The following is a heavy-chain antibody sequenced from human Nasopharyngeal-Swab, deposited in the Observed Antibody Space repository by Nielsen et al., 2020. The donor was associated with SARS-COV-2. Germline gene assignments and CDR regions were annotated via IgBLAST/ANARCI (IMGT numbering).Heavy chain of an antibody. J-gene: IGHJ4*02. CDR1: GGSISSSNW. V-gene: IGHV4-4*02. Sequence: SETLSLTCAVSGGSISSSNWWSWVRQPPGKGLEWIGEIYHSGSTNYNPSLKSRVTISVDKSKNQFSLKLSSVTAADTAVYYCASFPEPYYDFWSGYFNFDYWGQGTLVTVSS. D-gene: IGHD3-3*01. CDR2: IYHSGST. CDR3: ASFPEPYYDFWSGYFNFDY.